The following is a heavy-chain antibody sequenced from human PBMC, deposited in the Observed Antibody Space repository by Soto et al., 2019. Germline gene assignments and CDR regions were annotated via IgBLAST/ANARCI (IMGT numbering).Heavy chain of an antibody. J-gene: IGHJ4*02. D-gene: IGHD1-1*01. CDR2: INYSGNT. V-gene: IGHV4-39*01. CDR3: ARVGLEFVFDY. CDR1: GGSISNGDYH. Sequence: PSETLSLTCTVSGGSISNGDYHWGWIRQPPGEGLEWIGSINYSGNTHYNPSLTSRVTMSVDSSKNQFSLNLKSVTAADTAVYYCARVGLEFVFDYWGQGTLVTVSS.